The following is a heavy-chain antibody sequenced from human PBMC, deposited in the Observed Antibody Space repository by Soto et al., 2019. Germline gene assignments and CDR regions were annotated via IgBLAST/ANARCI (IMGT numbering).Heavy chain of an antibody. J-gene: IGHJ4*02. CDR1: GFTFSSYS. Sequence: EVQLVESGGGLVQPGGSLRLSCAASGFTFSSYSMNWVRQAPGKGLEWVSYISSSSSTIYYADSVKGRFTISRDNAKNSLYLQMNSLRAEDTAVYYCASLSSEWLLFSSWGQGTLVTVSS. CDR2: ISSSSSTI. D-gene: IGHD5-12*01. CDR3: ASLSSEWLLFSS. V-gene: IGHV3-48*01.